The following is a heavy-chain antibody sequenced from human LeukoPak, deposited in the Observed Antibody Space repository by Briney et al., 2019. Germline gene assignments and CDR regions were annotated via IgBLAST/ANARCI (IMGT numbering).Heavy chain of an antibody. Sequence: GGSLRLSCAASGFTFSSYAMHWVRQAPGKGLEWVAVISYDGSNKYYADSVKGRFTISRDNSKTTVFLQMNNLKDDDTAVYYCAKTVGDAVFYFYMDVWGKGTAVTVSS. D-gene: IGHD5-24*01. V-gene: IGHV3-30*04. CDR3: AKTVGDAVFYFYMDV. J-gene: IGHJ6*03. CDR2: ISYDGSNK. CDR1: GFTFSSYA.